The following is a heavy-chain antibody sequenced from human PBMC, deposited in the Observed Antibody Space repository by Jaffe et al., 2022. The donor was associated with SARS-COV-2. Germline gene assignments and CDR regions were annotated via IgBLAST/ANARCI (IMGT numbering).Heavy chain of an antibody. V-gene: IGHV3-9*01. CDR3: AKLSDGSGSYYTLDAFDI. CDR1: GFTFDDYA. CDR2: ISWNSGSI. J-gene: IGHJ3*02. D-gene: IGHD3-10*01. Sequence: EVQLVESGGGLVQPGRSLRLSCAASGFTFDDYAMHWVRQAPGKGLEWVSGISWNSGSIGYADSVKGRFTISRDNAKNSLYLQMNSLRAEDTALYYCAKLSDGSGSYYTLDAFDIWGQGTMVTVSS.